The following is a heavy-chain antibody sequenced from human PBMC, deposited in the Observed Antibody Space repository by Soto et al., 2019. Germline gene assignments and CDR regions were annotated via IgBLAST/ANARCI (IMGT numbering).Heavy chain of an antibody. CDR3: ARGGDILTGYYTLDY. CDR1: GFTFSDYY. V-gene: IGHV3-11*05. Sequence: QVQLVESGGGLVKPGGSLRLSCAASGFTFSDYYMSWIRQAPGKGLEWVSYISSSSSYTNYADSVKGRFTISRDNAKNSLYLKMNSLRAEDTAVYYCARGGDILTGYYTLDYWGQGTLVTVSS. J-gene: IGHJ4*02. D-gene: IGHD3-9*01. CDR2: ISSSSSYT.